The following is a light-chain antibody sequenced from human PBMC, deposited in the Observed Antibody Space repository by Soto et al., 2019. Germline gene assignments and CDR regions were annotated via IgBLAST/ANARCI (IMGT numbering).Light chain of an antibody. Sequence: EIVMAQSPATLSVSPGERATLSCRASQSVSTNLAWYQQKPGQAPRLLIYGASTRATGIPARLSGSGSGTEFTLTISSLQSEDFAVYSCQQHNNWPLTFGGGTRVEIK. CDR2: GAS. V-gene: IGKV3-15*01. CDR3: QQHNNWPLT. CDR1: QSVSTN. J-gene: IGKJ4*01.